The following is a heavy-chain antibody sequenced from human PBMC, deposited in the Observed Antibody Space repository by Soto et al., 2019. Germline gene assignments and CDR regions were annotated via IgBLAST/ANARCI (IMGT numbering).Heavy chain of an antibody. Sequence: GGSLRLSCAASGFTFSSYWMSWVRQAPGKGLEWVANIKQDGSEKYYVDSVKGRFTISRDNAKNSLYLQMNSLRAEDTAVYYCARGMGYCSSTSCFLEPLNYYYYYMDVWGKGTTVTVSS. CDR1: GFTFSSYW. CDR3: ARGMGYCSSTSCFLEPLNYYYYYMDV. V-gene: IGHV3-7*01. J-gene: IGHJ6*03. D-gene: IGHD2-2*01. CDR2: IKQDGSEK.